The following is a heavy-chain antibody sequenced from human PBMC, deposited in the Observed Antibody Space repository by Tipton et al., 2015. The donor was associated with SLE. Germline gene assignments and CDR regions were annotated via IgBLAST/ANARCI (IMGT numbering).Heavy chain of an antibody. CDR2: IYYSGST. D-gene: IGHD6-13*01. CDR1: GGSISSYY. Sequence: TLSLTCTVSGGSISSYYWSWIRQPPGKGLEWIGYIYYSGSTNYNPSLKSRVTISVDTSKNQFSLKLSSVTAADTAVYYCARSSAAAESYYYYGMDVWGQGTTVTVSS. CDR3: ARSSAAAESYYYYGMDV. V-gene: IGHV4-59*01. J-gene: IGHJ6*02.